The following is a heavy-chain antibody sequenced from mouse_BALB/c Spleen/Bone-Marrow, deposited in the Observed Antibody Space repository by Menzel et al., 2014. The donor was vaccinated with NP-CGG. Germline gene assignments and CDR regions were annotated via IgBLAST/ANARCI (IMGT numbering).Heavy chain of an antibody. CDR1: GFAFSSYD. CDR3: ARQILRGFAY. Sequence: EVHLVESGGGLVKPGGSLKLSCAASGFAFSSYDMSWVRQTPEKRLEWVAYISSGGGSTYCSDTVKGRFTISRDNAKNTLYLQMSSLKSEDTAMYYCARQILRGFAYWGQGTLVTVSA. V-gene: IGHV5-12-1*01. D-gene: IGHD1-1*01. J-gene: IGHJ3*01. CDR2: ISSGGGST.